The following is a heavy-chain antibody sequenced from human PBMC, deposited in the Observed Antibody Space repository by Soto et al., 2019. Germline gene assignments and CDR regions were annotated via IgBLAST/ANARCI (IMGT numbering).Heavy chain of an antibody. CDR1: GGSFSGYY. J-gene: IGHJ4*02. CDR3: ASTAHSSGWYSGGFDY. D-gene: IGHD6-19*01. CDR2: INHSGST. Sequence: SETLSLTYAVYGGSFSGYYWSWIRQPPGKGLEWIGEINHSGSTNYNPSLKSRVTISVDTSKNQFSLKLSSVTAADTAVYYCASTAHSSGWYSGGFDYWGQGTLVTVSS. V-gene: IGHV4-34*01.